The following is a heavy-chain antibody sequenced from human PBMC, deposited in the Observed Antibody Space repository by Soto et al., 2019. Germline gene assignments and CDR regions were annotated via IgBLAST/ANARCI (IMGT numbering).Heavy chain of an antibody. Sequence: PGGSLRLSCVASGFTFSTYTMNWVRQAPGKGLEWVSFITSGSNYMSYGDSMKGRFTISRDDAKNSLYLQMNSLRAEDTAVYYCARVLHSSSWHALAYWGQGTMVTVSS. CDR3: ARVLHSSSWHALAY. CDR1: GFTFSTYT. J-gene: IGHJ4*02. V-gene: IGHV3-21*01. D-gene: IGHD6-13*01. CDR2: ITSGSNYM.